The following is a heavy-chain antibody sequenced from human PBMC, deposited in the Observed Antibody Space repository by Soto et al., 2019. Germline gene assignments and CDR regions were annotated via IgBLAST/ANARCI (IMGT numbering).Heavy chain of an antibody. V-gene: IGHV3-23*01. CDR1: GFTFSSYA. D-gene: IGHD3-9*01. Sequence: GGSLRLSCAASGFTFSSYAMSWVRQAPGKGLEWVSAISGSGGSTYYADSVKGRFTISRDNSKNTLYLQMNSLRAEDTAVYYCAKAKDILTGYYEYYYYGMDVWGQGTTVTVSS. J-gene: IGHJ6*02. CDR3: AKAKDILTGYYEYYYYGMDV. CDR2: ISGSGGST.